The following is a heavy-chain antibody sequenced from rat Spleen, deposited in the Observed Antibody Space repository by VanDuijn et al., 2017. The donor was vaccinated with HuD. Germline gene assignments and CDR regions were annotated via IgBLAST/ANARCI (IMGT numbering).Heavy chain of an antibody. CDR3: AKTTVAYYYVMDA. D-gene: IGHD1-3*01. CDR1: GFTFSDYG. Sequence: EVQLVESGGGLVQPGRSLKLSCAASGFTFSDYGMAWVRQAPTKGLEWVPTISYGDSSGHSITYYRDSVKGRFTISRDNAKSTLSLQMDSLRSEDTATYYCAKTTVAYYYVMDAWGQGASVTVSS. CDR2: ISYGDSSGHSIT. V-gene: IGHV5-29*01. J-gene: IGHJ4*01.